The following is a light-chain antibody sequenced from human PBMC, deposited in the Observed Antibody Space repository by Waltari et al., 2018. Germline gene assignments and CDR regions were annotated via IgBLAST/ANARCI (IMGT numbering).Light chain of an antibody. V-gene: IGLV2-23*01. Sequence: QSALTPPASVSGSPGQSITISCTGTSSDVGSYNLVSWYQQSPGKAPKLMILSDRFSGSKSDNTASLTISGLQAEDEADYYCCSYAPGITYVFGTGTKVTVL. CDR3: CSYAPGITYV. CDR1: SSDVGSYNL. J-gene: IGLJ1*01.